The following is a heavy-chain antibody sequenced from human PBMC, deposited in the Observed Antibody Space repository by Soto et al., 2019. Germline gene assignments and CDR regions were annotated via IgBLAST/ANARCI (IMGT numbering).Heavy chain of an antibody. Sequence: GASVKVSCKASGGTFSSYTISWVRQAPGQGLEWMGRIIPILGIANYAQKFQGRVTITADKSTSTAYMELSSLRSEDTAVYYCARSVVVAATILNWFDPWGQGTLVTVSS. J-gene: IGHJ5*02. CDR3: ARSVVVAATILNWFDP. CDR1: GGTFSSYT. V-gene: IGHV1-69*02. D-gene: IGHD2-15*01. CDR2: IIPILGIA.